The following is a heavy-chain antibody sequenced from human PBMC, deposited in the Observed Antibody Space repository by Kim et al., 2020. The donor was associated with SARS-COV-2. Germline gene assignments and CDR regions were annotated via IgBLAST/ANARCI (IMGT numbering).Heavy chain of an antibody. V-gene: IGHV3-33*01. CDR1: GFTFSSYG. CDR2: IWYDGSNK. D-gene: IGHD1-26*01. J-gene: IGHJ3*02. Sequence: GGSLRLSCAASGFTFSSYGMHWVRQAPGKGLEWVAVIWYDGSNKYYADSVKGRFTISRDNSKNTLYLQMNSLRAEDTTVYYCARDSLRWELLVDAFDIWGQGTMVTVSS. CDR3: ARDSLRWELLVDAFDI.